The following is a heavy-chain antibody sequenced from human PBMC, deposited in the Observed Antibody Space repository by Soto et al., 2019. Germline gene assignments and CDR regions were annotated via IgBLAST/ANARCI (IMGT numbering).Heavy chain of an antibody. CDR3: ARHIGGGWFSHYFDY. J-gene: IGHJ4*02. V-gene: IGHV5-51*01. CDR1: GYSFSNYL. D-gene: IGHD6-19*01. Sequence: PGESLKISCNGSGYSFSNYLIGWVRQMPGKGLEWMGIVFPGDSATRYSPSFQGQVTISVDKSTSTAYLQWSGLKASDTAMYYCARHIGGGWFSHYFDYWGQGAQVTVSS. CDR2: VFPGDSAT.